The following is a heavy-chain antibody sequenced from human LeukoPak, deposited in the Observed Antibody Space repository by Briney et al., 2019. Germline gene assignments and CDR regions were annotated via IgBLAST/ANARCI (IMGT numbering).Heavy chain of an antibody. Sequence: ASVKVSCKASGYTFTSYGISWVRQAPGQGLEWMGWISAYNGNTNYAQKLQGRVTMTTDTSTSTAYMELRSLRSDDTAVYYCARGRLRLGELSLQNWFDPWGQGTLVTVSS. J-gene: IGHJ5*02. V-gene: IGHV1-18*01. CDR1: GYTFTSYG. D-gene: IGHD3-16*02. CDR3: ARGRLRLGELSLQNWFDP. CDR2: ISAYNGNT.